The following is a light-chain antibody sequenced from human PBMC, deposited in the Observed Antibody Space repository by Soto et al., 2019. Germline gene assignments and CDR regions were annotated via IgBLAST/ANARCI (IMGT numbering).Light chain of an antibody. CDR2: GSS. CDR3: QQYGSSPPYI. J-gene: IGKJ2*01. Sequence: EGVLTQSPGTLSLSPGERATLSCMASQSVSNNYFAWYQQKPGQAPRLLIFGSSDRATGIPDRFSGSGSGTDFTLTISRLEPEDFAVYYCQQYGSSPPYIFGQGTKLEIK. V-gene: IGKV3-20*01. CDR1: QSVSNNY.